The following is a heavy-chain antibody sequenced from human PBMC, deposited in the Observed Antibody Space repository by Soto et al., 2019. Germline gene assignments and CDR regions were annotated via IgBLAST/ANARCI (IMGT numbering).Heavy chain of an antibody. J-gene: IGHJ5*02. CDR3: AKDRGIAVAGTGWFDP. V-gene: IGHV3-23*01. CDR1: GFTFSSYA. D-gene: IGHD6-19*01. Sequence: EVQLLESGGGLVQPGGSLRLSCAASGFTFSSYAMSWVRQAPGKGVEGVSAISGSGGSTYYADSVKGRFTISRDNSKNTLYLQMNSLRAEDTAVYYCAKDRGIAVAGTGWFDPWGQGTLVTVSS. CDR2: ISGSGGST.